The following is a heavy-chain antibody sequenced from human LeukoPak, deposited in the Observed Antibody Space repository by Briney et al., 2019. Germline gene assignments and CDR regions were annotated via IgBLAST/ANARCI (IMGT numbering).Heavy chain of an antibody. J-gene: IGHJ4*02. CDR3: ARDLSNYVPDY. CDR1: GFTFSSYW. V-gene: IGHV3-7*01. CDR2: IKQDGSEK. D-gene: IGHD4-11*01. Sequence: GGSLRLSCAASGFTFSSYWMSWVRQAPGKGLEWVANIKQDGSEKYYVDSVKGRFTISRDNAKNSLYLQMNSLRAEDTAVYCCARDLSNYVPDYWGQGTLVTVSS.